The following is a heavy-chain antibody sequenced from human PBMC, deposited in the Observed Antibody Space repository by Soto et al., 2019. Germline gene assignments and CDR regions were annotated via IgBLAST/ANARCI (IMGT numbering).Heavy chain of an antibody. J-gene: IGHJ3*02. CDR2: IRGSGGNT. D-gene: IGHD6-19*01. CDR1: GFTFSTYA. CDR3: ARVKAQILSSGWYGGDDI. Sequence: EVQLLESGGGLVQPGGSLRLSCAASGFTFSTYAMSWVRQAPGKGLEWVATIRGSGGNTHYADSVKGRFTTSRDNSENTVYRQMTSLRAEDTAVYYCARVKAQILSSGWYGGDDIWGHGTMVTVSS. V-gene: IGHV3-23*01.